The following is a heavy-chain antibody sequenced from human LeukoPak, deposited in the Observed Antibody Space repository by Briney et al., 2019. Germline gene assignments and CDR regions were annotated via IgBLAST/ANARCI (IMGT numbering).Heavy chain of an antibody. J-gene: IGHJ3*02. CDR1: GFNFTNYN. Sequence: GGSLRLSCAASGFNFTNYNMNWVRQAPGKGLEWVSSIHSSSGSIYYADSQKGRFTSSRDNAKNSLYLQMNSLSAEDTAVYYCARDLAWDAFDIWGQGTMVTVSS. V-gene: IGHV3-21*01. CDR2: IHSSSGSI. CDR3: ARDLAWDAFDI.